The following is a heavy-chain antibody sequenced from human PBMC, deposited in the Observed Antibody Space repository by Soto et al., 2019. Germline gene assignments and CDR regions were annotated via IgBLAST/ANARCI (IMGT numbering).Heavy chain of an antibody. Sequence: GASVKVSCKASGYTFTSYGISWVRQAPGQGLEWMGWISAYNGNTNYAQKLQGRVTMTTDTSTSTAYMELRSLRSDDTAVYYCARGRITIFGVVLTWFDYWGQGTLVTVSS. D-gene: IGHD3-3*01. CDR2: ISAYNGNT. V-gene: IGHV1-18*01. J-gene: IGHJ4*02. CDR1: GYTFTSYG. CDR3: ARGRITIFGVVLTWFDY.